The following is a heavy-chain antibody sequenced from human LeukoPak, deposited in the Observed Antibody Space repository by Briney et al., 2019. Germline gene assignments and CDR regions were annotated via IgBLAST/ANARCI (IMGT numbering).Heavy chain of an antibody. Sequence: GGSLRLSCAASGFTLSSYWMAWVRQAPGKGLEWVANIQQDGSEKYFVDSVKGRFTISRDNTKNSLYLQMNSLRAEDTAVYYCAREYYYGSGSYGYWGQGTLVTVSS. J-gene: IGHJ4*02. D-gene: IGHD3-10*01. CDR1: GFTLSSYW. V-gene: IGHV3-7*01. CDR2: IQQDGSEK. CDR3: AREYYYGSGSYGY.